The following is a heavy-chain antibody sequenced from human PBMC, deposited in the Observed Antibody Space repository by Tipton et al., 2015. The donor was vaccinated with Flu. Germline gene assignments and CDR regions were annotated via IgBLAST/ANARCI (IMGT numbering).Heavy chain of an antibody. CDR3: GRQPTANCGYVGL. V-gene: IGHV5-51*01. Sequence: VQLVQSGGEMKKPGESLKISCQGSGYTFTNHWIGWVRQMPGEGLEWMGIINPGDSDTRYSPSFQGHVTISVDTSINTAYLQWSGLRAPDSVFYYWGRQPTANCGYVGLGGQGTVVTVSS. D-gene: IGHD5-12*01. J-gene: IGHJ4*02. CDR2: INPGDSDT. CDR1: GYTFTNHW.